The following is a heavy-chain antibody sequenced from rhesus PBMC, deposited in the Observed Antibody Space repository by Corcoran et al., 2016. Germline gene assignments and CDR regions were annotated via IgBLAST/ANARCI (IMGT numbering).Heavy chain of an antibody. CDR2: LDPSYTHT. CDR3: AKADNIWTGLDY. V-gene: IGHV5-2*01. CDR1: GYSFTRSV. J-gene: IGHJ4*01. D-gene: IGHD3-3*01. Sequence: EVPLVQSGAEVKRPGESLKMSWKTVGYSFTRSVISWARQMHGKGLEWKGALDPSYTHTRYSPSFQGQVTISADNSISTAYLQWCSLKASDSTTYYCAKADNIWTGLDYWGQGVLVTVSS.